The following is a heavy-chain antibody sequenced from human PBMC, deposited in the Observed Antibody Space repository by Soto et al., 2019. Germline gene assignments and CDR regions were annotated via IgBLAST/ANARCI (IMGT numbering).Heavy chain of an antibody. V-gene: IGHV4-31*03. Sequence: QVQLQESGPGLVKPSQTLSLTCTVSGGSISSGGYYWSWIRQHPGKGLEWIGYIYYSGSTYYNPYLKSRVTISVDTSKNQFSLKLSSVTAADTAVYYCARAYYDFWSGYPYYGMDVWGQGTTVTVSS. J-gene: IGHJ6*02. D-gene: IGHD3-3*01. CDR2: IYYSGST. CDR3: ARAYYDFWSGYPYYGMDV. CDR1: GGSISSGGYY.